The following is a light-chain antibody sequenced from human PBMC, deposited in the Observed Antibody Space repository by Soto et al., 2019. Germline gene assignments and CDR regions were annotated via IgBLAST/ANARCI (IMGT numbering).Light chain of an antibody. J-gene: IGLJ3*02. CDR1: SSDFGAYNY. CDR3: SSYTSSSTWV. V-gene: IGLV2-14*01. CDR2: KVS. Sequence: QSVLTQPASVSGSPGQSITISCTGTSSDFGAYNYVSWYQQYPGRVPKLLIYKVSNRPSGVSSRFSGSKSGNTASLTISGLQAEDEADYYCSSYTSSSTWVFGGGTKLTVL.